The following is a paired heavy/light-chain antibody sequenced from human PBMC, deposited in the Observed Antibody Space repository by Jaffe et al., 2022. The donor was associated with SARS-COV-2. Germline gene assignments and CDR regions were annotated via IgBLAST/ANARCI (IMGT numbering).Light chain of an antibody. CDR3: GSWDSRLSAFV. V-gene: IGLV1-51*02. CDR1: TSNIGSNS. J-gene: IGLJ1*01. Sequence: QSVLTQPPSVSAAPGQKVTISCSGDTSNIGSNSVSWYQQLPGTAPKLLIYENIERHSGIPDRFSGSKSGTSATLGITGLQTGDEADYHCGSWDSRLSAFVFGTGTKVTVL. CDR2: ENI.
Heavy chain of an antibody. J-gene: IGHJ5*01. CDR3: VWSGLFWFAS. CDR2: IKSKGAGGTI. D-gene: IGHD3-3*01. CDR1: GLIFHDAW. Sequence: EVHLVESGGGLVKPGGSLRLSCAASGLIFHDAWMSWVRQAPGKGLEWVGRIKSKGAGGTIDYAAPVRGRFTISRDDSINTIYLQMNSLKTEDTAVYYCVWSGLFWFASWGQGTLVTVSS. V-gene: IGHV3-15*01.